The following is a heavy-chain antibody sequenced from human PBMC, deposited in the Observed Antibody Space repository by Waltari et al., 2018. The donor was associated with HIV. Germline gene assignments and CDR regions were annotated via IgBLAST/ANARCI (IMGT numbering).Heavy chain of an antibody. CDR3: GRTSIVPSDGSVDV. Sequence: QVRLVQSGAEVKKPGASVRVSCTASGYTFPSYYIHWVRQAPGQGLEWMGRIDPTTGTTSYSQRFQDRVTMTRDTSITTSYMELSRLRNDDMATYYCGRTSIVPSDGSVDVWGQGTTVIVSS. CDR2: IDPTTGTT. D-gene: IGHD2-21*01. V-gene: IGHV1-2*06. CDR1: GYTFPSYY. J-gene: IGHJ6*02.